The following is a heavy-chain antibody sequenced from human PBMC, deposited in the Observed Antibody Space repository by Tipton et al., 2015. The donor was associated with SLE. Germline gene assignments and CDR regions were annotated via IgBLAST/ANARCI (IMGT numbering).Heavy chain of an antibody. J-gene: IGHJ4*02. CDR2: INTSGNS. CDR1: GGSISSGSYY. CDR3: ARHASRRSGSYNEIDY. Sequence: TLSLTCTVSGGSISSGSYYWSWIRQPAGKGLEWIGRINTSGNSNYNPSLKSRVTISVDTSKNQFSLKLSSVTAADTAVYYCARHASRRSGSYNEIDYWGQGTLVTVSS. D-gene: IGHD3-10*01. V-gene: IGHV4-61*02.